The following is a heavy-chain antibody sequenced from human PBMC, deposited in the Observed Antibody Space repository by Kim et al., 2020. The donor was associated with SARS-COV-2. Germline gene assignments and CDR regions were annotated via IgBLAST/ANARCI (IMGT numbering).Heavy chain of an antibody. D-gene: IGHD3-22*01. J-gene: IGHJ3*02. V-gene: IGHV3-23*01. CDR3: AKDVDYYGRGYPNAFDI. Sequence: VKGRFTISRDNARNTLYLQMSSLRAEDTAIYYCAKDVDYYGRGYPNAFDIWGRGTMVTVSS.